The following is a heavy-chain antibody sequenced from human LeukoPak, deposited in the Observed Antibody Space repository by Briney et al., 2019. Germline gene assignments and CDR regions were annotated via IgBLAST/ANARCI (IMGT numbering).Heavy chain of an antibody. J-gene: IGHJ4*02. Sequence: GGSLRLSCAASGFTFSSYSMNWVRQAPGKGLEWVSSISSSGSYIYYAGSVKGRFTISRDNAKNSLYLQMNSLRAEDTAVYHCARAYLAVAGTFSTNYWGQGTLVTVSS. CDR3: ARAYLAVAGTFSTNY. D-gene: IGHD6-19*01. V-gene: IGHV3-21*01. CDR2: ISSSGSYI. CDR1: GFTFSSYS.